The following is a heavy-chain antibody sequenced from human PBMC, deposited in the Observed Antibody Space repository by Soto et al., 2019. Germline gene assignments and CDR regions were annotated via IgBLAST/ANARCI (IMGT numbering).Heavy chain of an antibody. Sequence: GESLKISCKGSGYSFTSYWIGWVRQMPGKGLKWMRIIYPGDSDTRYSPSFQGQVTISADKSISTAYMQWSSLKASDTAMYYCARRVSNDYYFMDVWGKGTTVTVSS. CDR2: IYPGDSDT. CDR1: GYSFTSYW. J-gene: IGHJ6*03. CDR3: ARRVSNDYYFMDV. V-gene: IGHV5-51*01.